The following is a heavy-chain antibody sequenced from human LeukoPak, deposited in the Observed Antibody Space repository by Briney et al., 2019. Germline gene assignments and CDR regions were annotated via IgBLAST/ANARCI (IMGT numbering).Heavy chain of an antibody. V-gene: IGHV3-23*01. J-gene: IGHJ5*02. CDR1: GFTFSSYA. CDR2: ISGSGGST. CDR3: SWELYVSFGRRLEH. D-gene: IGHD1-7*01. Sequence: GGSLRLSCAASGFTFSSYAMSWVRQAPGKGLEWVSAISGSGGSTYYADSVKGRFTISRDNSKNTLYLQMNSLKIEDTAVYFCSWELYVSFGRRLEHWGQGTLVTVAS.